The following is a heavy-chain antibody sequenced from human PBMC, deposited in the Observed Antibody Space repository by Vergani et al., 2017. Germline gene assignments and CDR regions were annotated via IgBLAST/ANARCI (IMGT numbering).Heavy chain of an antibody. CDR3: AKDLGGCNSISCSYYMDV. Sequence: DVHLAESGGGFFQPGGSLRLSCSASGFSFNSYWMHWVRQVPGKGLLWVSRIKSDGSITAYADSVKGRFTISRDNAQNTLYLQMNSLRVDDTAVYYCAKDLGGCNSISCSYYMDVWGKGTTVTVSS. J-gene: IGHJ6*03. V-gene: IGHV3-74*03. CDR1: GFSFNSYW. CDR2: IKSDGSIT. D-gene: IGHD2/OR15-2a*01.